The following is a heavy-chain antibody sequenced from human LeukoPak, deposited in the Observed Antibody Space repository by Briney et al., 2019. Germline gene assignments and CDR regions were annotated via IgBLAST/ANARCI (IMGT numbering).Heavy chain of an antibody. D-gene: IGHD3-10*01. Sequence: PGGSLRLSCVGSGLTFSTYVLSWVRQTPEKGLEWVSVIGGSGDSTYYADSVKGRLTISRDNSKNTLSLQMNSLRAEDTAVYYCARSQDGSGSYFYYFYIDVWGKGTTV. CDR1: GLTFSTYV. V-gene: IGHV3-23*01. CDR2: IGGSGDST. CDR3: ARSQDGSGSYFYYFYIDV. J-gene: IGHJ6*03.